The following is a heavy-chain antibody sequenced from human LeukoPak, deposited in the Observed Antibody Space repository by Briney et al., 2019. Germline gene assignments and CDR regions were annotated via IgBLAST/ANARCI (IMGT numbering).Heavy chain of an antibody. J-gene: IGHJ4*02. CDR1: GGSFSGYY. D-gene: IGHD3-3*01. V-gene: IGHV4-34*01. Sequence: PPETLSLTCAVYGGSFSGYYWSWIRQPPGKGLEWIGEINHSGSTNYNPSLKSRVTISVDTSKNQFSLKLSSVTAADTAVYYCARGFTIFGVVINLDYWGQGTLVTVSS. CDR3: ARGFTIFGVVINLDY. CDR2: INHSGST.